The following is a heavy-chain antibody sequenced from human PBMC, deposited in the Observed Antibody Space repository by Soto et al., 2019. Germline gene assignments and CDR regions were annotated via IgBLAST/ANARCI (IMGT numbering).Heavy chain of an antibody. CDR3: ARGTTMIGGWFDP. CDR2: IWYDGSNK. D-gene: IGHD3-10*01. V-gene: IGHV3-33*01. CDR1: GFTFSSYG. J-gene: IGHJ5*02. Sequence: QVQLVESGGGVVQPGRSLRLSCAATGFTFSSYGMHWVRQAPGKGLEWVAVIWYDGSNKYYADSVKGRFTISRDNSKNTLYLQMNSLRAEDTAVYYCARGTTMIGGWFDPWGQGTLVTVSS.